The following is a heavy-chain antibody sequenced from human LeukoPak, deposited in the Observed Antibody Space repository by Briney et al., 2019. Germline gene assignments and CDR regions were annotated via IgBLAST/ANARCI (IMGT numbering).Heavy chain of an antibody. Sequence: GRSLRLSCAASGFTFSSYAMHWVRQAPGKGLEWVAVISYDGSNKYYADSVEGRFTISRDNSKNTLYLQMNSLRAEDTAVYYCAPLGSPLDYWGQGTLVTVSS. V-gene: IGHV3-30-3*01. CDR2: ISYDGSNK. CDR1: GFTFSSYA. CDR3: APLGSPLDY. J-gene: IGHJ4*02. D-gene: IGHD1-26*01.